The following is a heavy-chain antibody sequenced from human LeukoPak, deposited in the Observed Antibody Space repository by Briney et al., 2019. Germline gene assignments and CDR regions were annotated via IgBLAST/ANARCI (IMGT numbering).Heavy chain of an antibody. CDR2: IYHSGST. J-gene: IGHJ5*02. CDR1: GGSISSGGYS. Sequence: SETLSLTSAVSGGSISSGGYSWSWIRQPPGKGLEWIGYIYHSGSTYYNPSLKSRVTISIDKSKNQFSLKLRYVTVADTAVYYCARAGNWFDPWGQGTLVTVSS. V-gene: IGHV4-30-2*01. CDR3: ARAGNWFDP.